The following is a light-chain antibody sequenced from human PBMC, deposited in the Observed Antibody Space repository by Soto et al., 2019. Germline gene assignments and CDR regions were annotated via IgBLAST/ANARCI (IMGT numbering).Light chain of an antibody. CDR1: QTISSSY. V-gene: IGKV3-20*01. CDR2: GAS. J-gene: IGKJ4*01. Sequence: EVVLTHSPATLSLYQGERATLSCRASQTISSSYLAWYQQKPGQAPRLLIYGASTRATVIPDRFSGSGSGTDFTLTISRLEPEDFAVYYCQQYGTSPLTFGGGTKVDIK. CDR3: QQYGTSPLT.